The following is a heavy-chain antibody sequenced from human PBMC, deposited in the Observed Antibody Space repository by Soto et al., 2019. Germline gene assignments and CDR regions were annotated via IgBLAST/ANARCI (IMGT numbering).Heavy chain of an antibody. Sequence: XHTLSLTFAISGDSFSSNTAAWNWIRSSPSRGLEWLGRTYYRSNWRHDYAVSVKSRITVNPDTSKNHFSLQLNSVTPDDTAVYYCARGVAGSGFDLWGQGTLVTVSS. J-gene: IGHJ4*02. CDR1: GDSFSSNTAA. V-gene: IGHV6-1*01. CDR3: ARGVAGSGFDL. CDR2: TYYRSNWRH. D-gene: IGHD6-19*01.